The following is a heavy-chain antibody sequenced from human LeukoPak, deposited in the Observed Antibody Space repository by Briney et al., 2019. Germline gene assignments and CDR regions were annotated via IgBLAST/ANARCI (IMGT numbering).Heavy chain of an antibody. CDR2: INHSGST. Sequence: SETLSLTCTVSGGSISSYYWSWIRQPPGKGLEWIGEINHSGSTNYNPSLKSRVTISIDTSKNQFSLMLSSVTAADTAVYYCARLSAGKYSSSLPPYYYYYMDVWGKGTTVTVSS. CDR1: GGSISSYY. V-gene: IGHV4-34*01. CDR3: ARLSAGKYSSSLPPYYYYYMDV. D-gene: IGHD6-6*01. J-gene: IGHJ6*03.